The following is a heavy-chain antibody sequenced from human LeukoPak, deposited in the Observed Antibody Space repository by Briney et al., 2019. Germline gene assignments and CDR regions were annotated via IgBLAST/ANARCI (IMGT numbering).Heavy chain of an antibody. V-gene: IGHV3-53*01. D-gene: IGHD3-22*01. CDR3: ARRMYYYDRRGFTYYFDN. Sequence: GGSLRLSCTVSGFTVSSNSMSWVRQAPGKGLEGGSFIYSDNTHYSDFVKGRFTISRDNSKHTLYLQINSLRAEDTALYYCARRMYYYDRRGFTYYFDNWGQGTLVTVSS. CDR2: IYSDNT. J-gene: IGHJ4*02. CDR1: GFTVSSNS.